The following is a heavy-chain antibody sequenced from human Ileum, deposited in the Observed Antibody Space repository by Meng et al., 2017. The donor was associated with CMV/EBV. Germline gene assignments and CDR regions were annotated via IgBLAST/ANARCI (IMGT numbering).Heavy chain of an antibody. CDR1: GFTLTTVVHS. Sequence: QITVNEFGPTLVKPTETLTLTCSFSGFTLTTVVHSVGWIRQPPSKAPKWLALIHGDYIDEVATFMRSRHTVTRDISKNEVFLTMPNMDPADTATYYCLHRYSTSTGEVSWGQGTLVTVSS. J-gene: IGHJ5*02. D-gene: IGHD2/OR15-2a*01. CDR2: IHGDYID. CDR3: LHRYSTSTGEVS. V-gene: IGHV2-5*05.